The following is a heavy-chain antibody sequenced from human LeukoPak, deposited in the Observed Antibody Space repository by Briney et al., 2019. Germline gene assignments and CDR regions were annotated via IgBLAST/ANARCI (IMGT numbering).Heavy chain of an antibody. D-gene: IGHD4-23*01. V-gene: IGHV3-11*01. CDR1: GFTFSDYY. Sequence: GGSLRLSCTASGFTFSDYYMSWIRQAPGKGLEWVSYITSSGSSIYYADSMTGRFTISRDNAKNSLFLQMNNLRGEDTAVYYCARGGGADAFDIWGQGTMVTVSS. CDR3: ARGGGADAFDI. CDR2: ITSSGSSI. J-gene: IGHJ3*02.